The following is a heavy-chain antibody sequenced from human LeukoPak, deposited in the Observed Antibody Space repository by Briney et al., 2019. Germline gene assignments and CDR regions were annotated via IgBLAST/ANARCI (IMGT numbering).Heavy chain of an antibody. V-gene: IGHV1-24*01. D-gene: IGHD3-3*01. J-gene: IGHJ6*03. CDR3: ARESQDYDFWSGYYGYYYHYMDV. Sequence: ASVKVSCKVSGYTLTELSMHWVRQAPGKGLEWMGGFDPEDGETIYAQKFQGRVTITADKSTSTAYMELSSLRSEDTAVYYCARESQDYDFWSGYYGYYYHYMDVWGKGTTVTVSS. CDR1: GYTLTELS. CDR2: FDPEDGET.